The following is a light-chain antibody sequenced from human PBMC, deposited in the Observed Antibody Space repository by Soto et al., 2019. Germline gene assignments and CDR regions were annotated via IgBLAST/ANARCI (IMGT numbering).Light chain of an antibody. CDR2: QVT. J-gene: IGLJ1*01. V-gene: IGLV2-14*01. CDR3: TSFSSSTSLYV. CDR1: TRDIAGYNY. Sequence: QSALTQPASVSGSLGQSITISCTGTTRDIAGYNYISWYQQLPGQVPKLLIYQVTIRPSGISNRFSGSKSGNTASLTISGLQAEDEAYYYCTSFSSSTSLYVFGTGTKLTVL.